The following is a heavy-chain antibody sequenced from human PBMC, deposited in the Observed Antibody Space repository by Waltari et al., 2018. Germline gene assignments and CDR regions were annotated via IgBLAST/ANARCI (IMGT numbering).Heavy chain of an antibody. CDR1: GGSISSGAYY. J-gene: IGHJ4*02. Sequence: QVQLQESGPGLVKPSQTLSLTCTVSGGSISSGAYYWSWIRQPPGKGLEWIGYIYSSGSTYYNSSLKSRVIISVDTSKKQFSLKLSSVTAADTAVYYCARGGYGSGSYPGYWGQGTLVTVSS. V-gene: IGHV4-30-4*08. CDR2: IYSSGST. CDR3: ARGGYGSGSYPGY. D-gene: IGHD3-10*01.